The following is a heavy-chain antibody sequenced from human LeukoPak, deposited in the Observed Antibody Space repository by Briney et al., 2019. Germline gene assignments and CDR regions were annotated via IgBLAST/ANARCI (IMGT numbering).Heavy chain of an antibody. V-gene: IGHV3-23*01. Sequence: AGGSLRLSCAASGFTFSTYVMSWVHQAPGKGLEWVSGISGSGDNTYYADSVKGRFTISRDNSKNTLYLQMNSLRAEDTAVYYCAKGSGYDTDFDYWGQGTLVTVSS. CDR1: GFTFSTYV. CDR2: ISGSGDNT. CDR3: AKGSGYDTDFDY. J-gene: IGHJ4*02. D-gene: IGHD3-9*01.